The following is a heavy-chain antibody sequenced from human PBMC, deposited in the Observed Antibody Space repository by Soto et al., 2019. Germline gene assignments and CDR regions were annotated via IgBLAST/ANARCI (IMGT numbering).Heavy chain of an antibody. V-gene: IGHV4-31*03. CDR3: ARTSYYYDSSGYHGLRLAP. Sequence: SETLSLTCTVSGGSISSGGYYWSWIRQHPGKGLEWIGYIYYSGSTYYNPSLKSRVTISVDTSKNQFSLKLSSVTAADTAVYYCARTSYYYDSSGYHGLRLAPWGQGTLVTVSS. CDR2: IYYSGST. D-gene: IGHD3-22*01. CDR1: GGSISSGGYY. J-gene: IGHJ5*02.